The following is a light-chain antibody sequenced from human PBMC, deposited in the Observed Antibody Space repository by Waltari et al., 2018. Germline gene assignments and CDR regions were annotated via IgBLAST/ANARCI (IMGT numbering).Light chain of an antibody. CDR1: SSDIGFYPF. CDR3: ASETSTTTLYV. V-gene: IGLV2-14*03. CDR2: HVS. Sequence: HSALTQPASVSGSPGQSITIPCPGTSSDIGFYPFVPWYQQHPGKAPKVMIYHVSNRPSGVSNRFSGSKSGNTASLTISGLQPEDEADYYCASETSTTTLYVFGSGTKVTVL. J-gene: IGLJ1*01.